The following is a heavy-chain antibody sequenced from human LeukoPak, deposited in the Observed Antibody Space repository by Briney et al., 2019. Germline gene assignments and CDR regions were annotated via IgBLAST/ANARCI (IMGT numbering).Heavy chain of an antibody. D-gene: IGHD3-10*01. CDR2: IYSGGST. CDR3: AREGPEGSALGY. V-gene: IGHV3-66*01. J-gene: IGHJ4*02. CDR1: GFTFSSYS. Sequence: GGSLRLSCTASGFTFSSYSMNWVRQAPGKGLEWVSVIYSGGSTYYADSVKGRFTISRDNSKNTLYLQMNSLRAEDTAVYYCAREGPEGSALGYWGQGTLVTVSS.